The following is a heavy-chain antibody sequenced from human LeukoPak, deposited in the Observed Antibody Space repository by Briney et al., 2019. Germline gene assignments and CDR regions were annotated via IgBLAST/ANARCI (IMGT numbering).Heavy chain of an antibody. J-gene: IGHJ6*02. Sequence: VSCXXXXXTLTXXSMHXVRQAPGKGLEWMGGFDPEDGETIYAQKFQGRVTMTEDTSTDTAYMELSSLRSEDTAVYYCATDAPNYDFWSGRYYYYGMDVWGQGTTVTVSS. D-gene: IGHD3-3*01. CDR2: FDPEDGET. CDR1: XXTLTXXS. CDR3: ATDAPNYDFWSGRYYYYGMDV. V-gene: IGHV1-24*01.